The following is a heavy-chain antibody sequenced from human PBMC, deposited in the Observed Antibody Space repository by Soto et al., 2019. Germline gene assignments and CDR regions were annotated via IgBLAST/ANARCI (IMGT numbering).Heavy chain of an antibody. CDR2: MNPNSGNT. CDR1: GYTFTSYD. Sequence: QVPLVQSGAEVKKPGASVKVSCKASGYTFTSYDINWVRQATGQGLEWMGWMNPNSGNTGYAQKFQGRVTMTRNTSISTAYMELSSLRSEDTAVYYCARGIFKAARTGVSGHNWFDPWGQGTLVTVSS. J-gene: IGHJ5*02. D-gene: IGHD2-15*01. V-gene: IGHV1-8*01. CDR3: ARGIFKAARTGVSGHNWFDP.